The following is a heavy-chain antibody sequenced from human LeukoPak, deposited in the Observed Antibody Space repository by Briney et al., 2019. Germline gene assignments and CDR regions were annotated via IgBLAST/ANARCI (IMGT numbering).Heavy chain of an antibody. Sequence: KPSETLSLTCAVYGGSFSGYYWSWIRQPPGKGLEWIGEINHSGSTNYNPSLKSRVTISVDTSKNQFSLKLSSVTAADTAVYYCARGVGYYGSGSSQVIGDYWGQGSLVTVS. D-gene: IGHD3-10*01. CDR3: ARGVGYYGSGSSQVIGDY. J-gene: IGHJ4*02. CDR2: INHSGST. V-gene: IGHV4-34*01. CDR1: GGSFSGYY.